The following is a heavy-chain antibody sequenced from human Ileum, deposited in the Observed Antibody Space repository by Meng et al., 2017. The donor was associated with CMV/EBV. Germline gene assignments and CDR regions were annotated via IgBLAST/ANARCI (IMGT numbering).Heavy chain of an antibody. V-gene: IGHV3-74*01. CDR1: GFSMSDYW. CDR2: IRHDGSNI. J-gene: IGHJ4*02. D-gene: IGHD3-9*01. Sequence: EVQLVQVGGGLVQPGGSLGLSCEVSGFSMSDYWMHWVRQTPGKGLMWLSRIRHDGSNIYYADSVKGRITISRDNAKNSLYLEINSLKVEDTAVYYCALEERRLASFDYWGQGILVTVSS. CDR3: ALEERRLASFDY.